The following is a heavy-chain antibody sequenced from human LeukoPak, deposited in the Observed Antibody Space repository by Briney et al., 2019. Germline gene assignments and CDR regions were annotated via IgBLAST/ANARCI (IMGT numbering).Heavy chain of an antibody. J-gene: IGHJ4*02. CDR1: GGSFSGYY. V-gene: IGHV4-34*01. CDR2: INHSGST. Sequence: SETLSLTCAVYGGSFSGYYWSWIRQPPGKGLEWIGEINHSGSTNYNPSLKSRVTISVDTSKNQFSLKLSSVTAADTAVYYCATHFGLGQWLFYWGQGTLVIASS. CDR3: ATHFGLGQWLFY. D-gene: IGHD6-19*01.